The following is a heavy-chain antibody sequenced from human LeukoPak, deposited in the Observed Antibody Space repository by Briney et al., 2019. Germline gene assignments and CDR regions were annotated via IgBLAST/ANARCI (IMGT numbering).Heavy chain of an antibody. CDR2: INGDNGNT. D-gene: IGHD3-10*01. Sequence: ASVKVSCKTSGYNFASYTMHWLRQAPGQSPEWMGSINGDNGNTKYSEKFQGRVTFTRDTSASSTYMELSRLRSEDTAVYYCARSSSGTYHYWGQGTLVTVSS. CDR1: GYNFASYT. V-gene: IGHV1-3*01. J-gene: IGHJ4*02. CDR3: ARSSSGTYHY.